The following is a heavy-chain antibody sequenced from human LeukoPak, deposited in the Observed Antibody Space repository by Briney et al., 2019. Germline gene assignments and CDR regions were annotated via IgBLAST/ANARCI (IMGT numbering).Heavy chain of an antibody. J-gene: IGHJ3*02. D-gene: IGHD2-2*01. CDR3: ARRDSHVDPAAINMGLGAFDI. Sequence: GESLKISCKGSGYSFTSYWIGWVRQMPGKGLEWMGIIYPGDSDTRYSPSFQGQVTISADKSISTAYLQWSSLKASDTAMYYCARRDSHVDPAAINMGLGAFDIWGQGTMVTVSS. CDR2: IYPGDSDT. V-gene: IGHV5-51*01. CDR1: GYSFTSYW.